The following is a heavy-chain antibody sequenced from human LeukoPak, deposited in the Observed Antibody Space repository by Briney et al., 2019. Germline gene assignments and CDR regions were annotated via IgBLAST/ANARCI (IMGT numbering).Heavy chain of an antibody. D-gene: IGHD6-19*01. CDR2: ISGSGGST. V-gene: IGHV3-23*01. J-gene: IGHJ4*02. CDR1: GFTFSSYA. CDR3: AIAVAGTGSYY. Sequence: GGSLRLSCAASGFTFSSYAMSWVRQAPGKGLERVSAISGSGGSTYYADSVKGRFTISRDNSKNTLYLQMNSLRAEDTAVYYCAIAVAGTGSYYWGQGTLVTVSS.